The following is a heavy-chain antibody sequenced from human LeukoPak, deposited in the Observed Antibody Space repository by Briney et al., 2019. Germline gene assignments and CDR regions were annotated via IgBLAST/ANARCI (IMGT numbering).Heavy chain of an antibody. V-gene: IGHV3-23*01. D-gene: IGHD6-13*01. CDR3: AKDRGSSLYYFDY. J-gene: IGHJ4*02. CDR2: ISGSGGST. Sequence: PGGSLRLSCAASGFTFSSYGMSWVRQAPGKGLEWVSAISGSGGSTYYADSVKGRFTISRDNSKNTLYLQMNSLRAEDTAVYYCAKDRGSSLYYFDYWGQGTLVTVSS. CDR1: GFTFSSYG.